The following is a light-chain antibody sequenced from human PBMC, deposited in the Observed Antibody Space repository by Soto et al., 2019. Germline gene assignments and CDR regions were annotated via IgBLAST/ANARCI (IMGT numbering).Light chain of an antibody. CDR3: QSYDSSNYVV. Sequence: FMLTQPHSVSESPGKTVTISCTRSSGSIASNYVQWYQQRPGSAPTTVIYEDNQRPSGVPDRFSGSIDSSSNSASLTISGLKTEDEAVYYCQSYDSSNYVVFGGGTKLTVL. V-gene: IGLV6-57*03. CDR2: EDN. J-gene: IGLJ2*01. CDR1: SGSIASNY.